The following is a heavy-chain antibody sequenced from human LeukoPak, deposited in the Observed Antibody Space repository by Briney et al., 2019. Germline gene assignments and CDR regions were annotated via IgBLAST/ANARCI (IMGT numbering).Heavy chain of an antibody. CDR1: GLTFSSLS. CDR3: AIQKYGGNSGYFDY. CDR2: ISSGSSTI. D-gene: IGHD4-23*01. Sequence: GGSLRLSCAASGLTFSSLSMNWVRQAPGKGLEWVSYISSGSSTIYYADSVKGRFTISRDNAKNSLYLQMNSLRAEDTAVYYCAIQKYGGNSGYFDYWGQGTLVTVSS. V-gene: IGHV3-48*04. J-gene: IGHJ4*02.